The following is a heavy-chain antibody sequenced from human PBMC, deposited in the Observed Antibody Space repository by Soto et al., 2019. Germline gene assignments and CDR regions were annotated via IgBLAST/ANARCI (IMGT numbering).Heavy chain of an antibody. D-gene: IGHD4-17*01. CDR2: IIPIFGTA. Sequence: ASVKVSCKASGGTFSSYSISWVRQAPGQGLEWMGGIIPIFGTANYAQKFQGRVTITADESTSTAYMELSSLRSEDTAVYYCATQTTVVRSYYYYGMDVWGQGTTVTVSS. J-gene: IGHJ6*02. CDR3: ATQTTVVRSYYYYGMDV. V-gene: IGHV1-69*13. CDR1: GGTFSSYS.